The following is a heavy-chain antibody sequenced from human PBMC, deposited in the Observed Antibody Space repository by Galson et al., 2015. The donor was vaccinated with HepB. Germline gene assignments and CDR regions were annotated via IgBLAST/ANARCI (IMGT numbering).Heavy chain of an antibody. Sequence: SLRLSCAASGFIFSSYSIHWVRQAPGKGLEWVAFISFDGSKQYYADSVKGRFTVSRDNSRAPLYLQVNSLRTEDTATYFCARGPHHDGSDFENIDYWGQGALVIVSS. J-gene: IGHJ4*02. CDR2: ISFDGSKQ. D-gene: IGHD3-22*01. CDR1: GFIFSSYS. V-gene: IGHV3-30-3*01. CDR3: ARGPHHDGSDFENIDY.